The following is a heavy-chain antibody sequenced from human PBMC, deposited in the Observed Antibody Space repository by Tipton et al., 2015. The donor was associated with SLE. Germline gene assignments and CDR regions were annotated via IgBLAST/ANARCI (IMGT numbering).Heavy chain of an antibody. CDR3: ARGRVPRYVQFDY. J-gene: IGHJ4*02. Sequence: TLSLTCAVYGGSFSGYYWSWIRQPPGKGLEWIGEINHSGSTNYNPSLKSRVTISVDTSKNQFSLKLSSVTAADTAVYYCARGRVPRYVQFDYWGQGTLVTVSS. D-gene: IGHD2-2*01. CDR2: INHSGST. CDR1: GGSFSGYY. V-gene: IGHV4-34*01.